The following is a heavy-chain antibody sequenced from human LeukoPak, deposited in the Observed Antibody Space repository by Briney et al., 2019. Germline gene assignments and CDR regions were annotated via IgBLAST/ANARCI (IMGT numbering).Heavy chain of an antibody. Sequence: GESLKISCKGSGYSFTSYWIGWVRQMPGKGLEWMGIIYPGDPDTRYSPSFQGQVTISADKSISTAYLQWSSLKASDTAMYYCARLYDSSGYPIDDWGQGTLVTASS. D-gene: IGHD3-22*01. CDR2: IYPGDPDT. CDR1: GYSFTSYW. V-gene: IGHV5-51*01. J-gene: IGHJ4*02. CDR3: ARLYDSSGYPIDD.